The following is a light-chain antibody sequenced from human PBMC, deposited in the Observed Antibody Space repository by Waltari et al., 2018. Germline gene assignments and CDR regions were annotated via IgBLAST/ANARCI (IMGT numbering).Light chain of an antibody. Sequence: CTGSSSNIGAGYDVHWYQQPPGTAPKLLMYGNSNRPSGVPDRFSGSKSGTSASLAITGLQAEDEADYYCQSYDSSLSGSRVFGGGTKLTVL. V-gene: IGLV1-40*01. CDR2: GNS. CDR3: QSYDSSLSGSRV. CDR1: SSNIGAGYD. J-gene: IGLJ2*01.